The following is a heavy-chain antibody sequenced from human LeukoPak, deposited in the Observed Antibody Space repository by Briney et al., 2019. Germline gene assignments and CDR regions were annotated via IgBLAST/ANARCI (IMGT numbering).Heavy chain of an antibody. D-gene: IGHD2-2*01. CDR1: GVTFDDYA. V-gene: IGHV3-9*01. J-gene: IGHJ4*02. CDR3: AITSGTSFDY. Sequence: SLRLSCAASGVTFDDYAMHWVRHAPGKGLEWVSGISWNSGSIGYADSVKGRFTISRDNAKNSLYLQMNSLRAEDTALYYCAITSGTSFDYWGQGTLVTVSS. CDR2: ISWNSGSI.